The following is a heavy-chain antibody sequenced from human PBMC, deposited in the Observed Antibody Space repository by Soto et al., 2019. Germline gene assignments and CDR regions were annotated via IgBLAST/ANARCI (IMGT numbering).Heavy chain of an antibody. V-gene: IGHV3-23*01. J-gene: IGHJ4*02. CDR3: AKDQGSSWYEIDY. Sequence: EVQLLESGGGLVQPGGSLRLSCAASGFTFSNYAVTWVRQAPGKGLEWVSTISGSGGSTYYADSVKGRFTISRDNSKNPLYLQMNSLRAEDTAVYYCAKDQGSSWYEIDYWGQGTLVTVS. CDR1: GFTFSNYA. CDR2: ISGSGGST. D-gene: IGHD6-13*01.